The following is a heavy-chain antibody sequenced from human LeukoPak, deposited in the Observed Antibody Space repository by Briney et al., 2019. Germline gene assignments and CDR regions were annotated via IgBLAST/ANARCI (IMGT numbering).Heavy chain of an antibody. CDR1: GFTFSSYA. V-gene: IGHV3-23*01. Sequence: GGSLRLSCAASGFTFSSYAMSWVRQAPGKGLEWVSGISTSGASTSNADSVKGRFTISRDNPRNTLYMQMNSLRAEDTALYYCAKSYYGSGSYYYYGMDVWGQGTTVTVSS. CDR2: ISTSGAST. J-gene: IGHJ6*02. D-gene: IGHD3-10*01. CDR3: AKSYYGSGSYYYYGMDV.